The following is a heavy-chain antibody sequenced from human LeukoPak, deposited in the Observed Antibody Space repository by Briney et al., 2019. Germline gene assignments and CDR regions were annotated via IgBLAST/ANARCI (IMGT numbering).Heavy chain of an antibody. D-gene: IGHD3-3*01. CDR1: GFTFSSYW. CDR2: INSDGSST. CDR3: AKILQLYDFWSGYYAQHYYYGMDV. V-gene: IGHV3-74*01. J-gene: IGHJ6*02. Sequence: GGSLRLSCAASGFTFSSYWMHWVRQAPGKGLVWVSRINSDGSSTSYADSVKGRFTISRDNAKNTLYLQMNSLRAEDTAVYYCAKILQLYDFWSGYYAQHYYYGMDVWGQGTTVTVSS.